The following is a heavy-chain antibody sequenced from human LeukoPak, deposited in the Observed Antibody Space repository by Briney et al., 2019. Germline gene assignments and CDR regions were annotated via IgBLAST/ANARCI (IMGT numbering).Heavy chain of an antibody. Sequence: PSETLSLTCAVYGGSFSGYYWSWIRQPPGKGLEWIGEINHSGSTNYNPSLKSRVTISVDTSKNQFSLTLSSVTAADTAVYYCARGKSYGSGSYDYWGQGTLVTVSS. J-gene: IGHJ4*02. D-gene: IGHD3-10*01. V-gene: IGHV4-34*01. CDR2: INHSGST. CDR1: GGSFSGYY. CDR3: ARGKSYGSGSYDY.